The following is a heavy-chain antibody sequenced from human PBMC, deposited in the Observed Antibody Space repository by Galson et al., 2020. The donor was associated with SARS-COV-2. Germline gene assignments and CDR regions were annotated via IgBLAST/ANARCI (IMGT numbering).Heavy chain of an antibody. CDR3: ARPSSSGYYSVWYFDL. CDR1: GLSISSDFY. CDR2: IYQGGTT. Sequence: SETLSLTCAVSGLSISSDFYWGWFRQPPGKGLEWIGNIYQGGTTYYNPSLQSRVTISIDRSTNQFSLKMTSVTTADTAIYYCARPSSSGYYSVWYFDLWGRGTLVTVSS. J-gene: IGHJ2*01. V-gene: IGHV4-38-2*01. D-gene: IGHD3-22*01.